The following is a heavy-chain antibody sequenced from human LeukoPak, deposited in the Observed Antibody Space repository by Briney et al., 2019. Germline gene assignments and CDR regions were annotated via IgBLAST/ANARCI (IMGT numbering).Heavy chain of an antibody. J-gene: IGHJ4*02. D-gene: IGHD6-19*01. CDR2: INTDGTVT. Sequence: GGSLRLSCAASGFTFSKYWMLWVRQPPGKGVESVSRINTDGTVTTYADSVKGRFTVSRDNADNTMSLQMNSVRDEDTAVYYCATKQWLAPPPDSWGQGTPVTVSS. CDR3: ATKQWLAPPPDS. CDR1: GFTFSKYW. V-gene: IGHV3-74*01.